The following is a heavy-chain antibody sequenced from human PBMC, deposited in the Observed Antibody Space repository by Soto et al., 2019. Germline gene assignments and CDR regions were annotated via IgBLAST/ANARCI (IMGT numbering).Heavy chain of an antibody. Sequence: QLQLQESGPGLVKPSETLSLTCTVSGGSISHYHWNWIRQAPGKGMEWIGYIFYNGSTHYNPSLTSLVTISVDMSKNRLSLTLTSVAAADTAVCYCARSFYPWGQVTLVTVSS. CDR3: ARSFYP. CDR2: IFYNGST. V-gene: IGHV4-59*01. J-gene: IGHJ5*02. CDR1: GGSISHYH.